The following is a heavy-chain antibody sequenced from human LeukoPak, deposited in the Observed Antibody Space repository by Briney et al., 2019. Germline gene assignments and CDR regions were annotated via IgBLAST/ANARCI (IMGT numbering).Heavy chain of an antibody. CDR2: FDPEDGET. J-gene: IGHJ6*02. CDR1: GYTLTELS. D-gene: IGHD2-15*01. Sequence: ASVKVSCKVSGYTLTELSMHWVRQAPGKGLEWMGGFDPEDGETIYAQKFKGRVTMTEDTSTDTAYMELSSLRSEDTAVYYCAIERIGRYYYGMDVWGQGTTVTVSS. CDR3: AIERIGRYYYGMDV. V-gene: IGHV1-24*01.